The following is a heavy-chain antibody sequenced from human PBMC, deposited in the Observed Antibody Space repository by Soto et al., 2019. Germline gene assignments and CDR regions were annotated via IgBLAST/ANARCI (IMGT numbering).Heavy chain of an antibody. CDR2: ISSSGGAI. J-gene: IGHJ6*02. V-gene: IGHV3-48*02. CDR3: ARDHGGSTWFVGVYYFFGMDV. D-gene: IGHD6-13*01. Sequence: EVQLVESGGDLVQPGGSLRLSCAASGFIFSDYTMTWVRQAPGRGLEFVSHISSSGGAIFYAESVKGRFTVSRDNAKNSLYLQMKSMRDEDTAVYFCARDHGGSTWFVGVYYFFGMDVWGQGTAVTVSS. CDR1: GFIFSDYT.